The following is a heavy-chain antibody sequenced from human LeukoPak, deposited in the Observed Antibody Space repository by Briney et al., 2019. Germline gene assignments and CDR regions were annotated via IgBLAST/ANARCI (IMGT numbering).Heavy chain of an antibody. J-gene: IGHJ5*02. V-gene: IGHV4-30-2*01. CDR1: GGSISSGGYS. CDR2: IYHSGST. D-gene: IGHD3-10*01. CDR3: AVVPGEGWFDP. Sequence: SQTLSLTCAVSGGSISSGGYSWSWIRQPPGKGLEWIGYIYHSGSTYYNPSLKSRVTMSVDRSKNQFSLELSSVTAADTGVYYWAVVPGEGWFDPWGQGTLVTVSS.